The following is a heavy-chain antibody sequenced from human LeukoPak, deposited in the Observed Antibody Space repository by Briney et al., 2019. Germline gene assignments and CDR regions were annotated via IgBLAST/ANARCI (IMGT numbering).Heavy chain of an antibody. CDR1: GFTFSNYA. CDR3: ARGYSGQDYFDY. D-gene: IGHD4-11*01. CDR2: VSYDGGNK. Sequence: GGSLRLSCAASGFTFSNYAIHWVRQAPGKGLEWVAVVSYDGGNKYYADSVKGRFTISRDNSKNTLYLQMNSLRAEDTAVYYCARGYSGQDYFDYWGQGTLVTVSS. J-gene: IGHJ4*02. V-gene: IGHV3-30-3*01.